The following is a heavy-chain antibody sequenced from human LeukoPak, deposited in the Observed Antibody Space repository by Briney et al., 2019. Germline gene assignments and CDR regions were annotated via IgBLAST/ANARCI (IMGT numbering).Heavy chain of an antibody. J-gene: IGHJ5*02. CDR3: ARVLKYYDNLFDP. CDR1: GGSISSGDYY. V-gene: IGHV4-30-4*08. D-gene: IGHD3-22*01. CDR2: IYYSGST. Sequence: SETLSLTCTVSGGSISSGDYYWSWIRQPPGKGLEWIGYIYYSGSTYYNPSLKSRVTISVDTSKNQFSLKRSSVTAADTAVYYCARVLKYYDNLFDPWGQGTLVTVSS.